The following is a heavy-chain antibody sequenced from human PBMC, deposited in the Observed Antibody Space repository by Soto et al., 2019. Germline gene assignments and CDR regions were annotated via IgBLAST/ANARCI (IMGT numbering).Heavy chain of an antibody. J-gene: IGHJ4*02. CDR2: SRNKANSYST. CDR3: ARFSGSYTRGLDY. V-gene: IGHV3-72*01. CDR1: GLTFSDHY. Sequence: EVQLVESGGGLVQPGGSLRLSCATSGLTFSDHYMDWVRQAPGKGLEWVGRSRNKANSYSTEYAASVKGRFTISRDESKNSLYLQMNSLKTEDTAVYYCARFSGSYTRGLDYWGQGTLVTVSS. D-gene: IGHD1-26*01.